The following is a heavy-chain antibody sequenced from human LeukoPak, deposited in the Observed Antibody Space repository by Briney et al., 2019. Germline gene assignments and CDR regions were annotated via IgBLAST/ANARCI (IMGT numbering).Heavy chain of an antibody. V-gene: IGHV1-2*02. CDR3: ARDVDHYDSTGKGLVDF. J-gene: IGHJ3*01. Sequence: ASVKVSCKASGYTFTGYYMHWVRQAPGQGLEWMGWIKPNGGGTNYAQKFQGRVTMTRDTSISTAYMELSRLKSDDAAVYYCARDVDHYDSTGKGLVDFWGQGTMVTVSS. D-gene: IGHD3-22*01. CDR2: IKPNGGGT. CDR1: GYTFTGYY.